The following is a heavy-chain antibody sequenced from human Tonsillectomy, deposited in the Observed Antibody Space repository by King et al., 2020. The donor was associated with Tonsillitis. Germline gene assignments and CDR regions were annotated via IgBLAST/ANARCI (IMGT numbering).Heavy chain of an antibody. Sequence: VQLVESGGGVVQPGRSLRLSFAASGFTFSIYGMHWVRQAPGKGLEWVAVISYDGSNKYYADSVKGRFTISRDNSNNTLYLQMNSLRAEDTAVYYCAKGGVVRDYYYYYGMDVWGQGTTVTVSS. J-gene: IGHJ6*02. CDR1: GFTFSIYG. D-gene: IGHD2-15*01. V-gene: IGHV3-30*18. CDR3: AKGGVVRDYYYYYGMDV. CDR2: ISYDGSNK.